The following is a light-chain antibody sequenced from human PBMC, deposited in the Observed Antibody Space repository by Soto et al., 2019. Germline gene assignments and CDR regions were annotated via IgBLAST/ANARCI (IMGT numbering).Light chain of an antibody. CDR3: QQRSNWPSIS. CDR1: QSVSSY. CDR2: DAS. J-gene: IGKJ5*01. V-gene: IGKV3-11*01. Sequence: EIVLTQSPATLSLSPGERATLSCRASQSVSSYLAWYQQKPGQAPRLLIYDASNRATGIPARFSGSASGTDFTLTINSLEPEDSAVYYCQQRSNWPSISFGQGTRLEIK.